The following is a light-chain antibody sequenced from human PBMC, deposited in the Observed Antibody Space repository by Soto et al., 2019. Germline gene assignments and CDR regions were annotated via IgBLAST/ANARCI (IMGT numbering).Light chain of an antibody. Sequence: VVLTPSPATLSLSPVEIAALFFVPSESVSSNQLAWYQQKPGLAPRLLIYDASSRASGIPERFSGSGSGTGFSLTXSSLEPEDSAVXXXXXXXXXXXXCGQGTRREIK. CDR1: ESVSSNQ. CDR3: XXXXXXXXX. V-gene: IGKV3D-20*01. CDR2: DAS. J-gene: IGKJ5*01.